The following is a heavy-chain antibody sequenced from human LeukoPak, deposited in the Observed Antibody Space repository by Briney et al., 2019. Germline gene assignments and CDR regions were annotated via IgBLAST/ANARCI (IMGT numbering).Heavy chain of an antibody. V-gene: IGHV1-46*01. CDR2: INPSGGST. D-gene: IGHD6-13*01. CDR1: GYTCTSYY. CDR3: ARDLRRGAAAGTLPAADYFD. J-gene: IGHJ4*02. Sequence: GASVKVSCKASGYTCTSYYMHWVRQAPGQGLEWMGIINPSGGSTSYAQKFQGRVTMTRDTSTSTVYMELSSLRSEDTAVYYCARDLRRGAAAGTLPAADYFDWGQGTLVTVSS.